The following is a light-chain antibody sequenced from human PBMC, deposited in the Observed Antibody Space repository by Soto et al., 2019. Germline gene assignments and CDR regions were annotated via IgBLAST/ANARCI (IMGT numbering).Light chain of an antibody. CDR3: QKSDHSPL. CDR2: DAY. Sequence: RITKSTHSPFASVVDAVTIICQASHDIGKSLNWYQDKPGQPPKLVIYDAYNLETGVPSTFSGNGYGTDFTFTISSLRPEDIATYYCQKSDHSPLFGPGTKADVK. CDR1: HDIGKS. V-gene: IGKV1-33*01. J-gene: IGKJ3*01.